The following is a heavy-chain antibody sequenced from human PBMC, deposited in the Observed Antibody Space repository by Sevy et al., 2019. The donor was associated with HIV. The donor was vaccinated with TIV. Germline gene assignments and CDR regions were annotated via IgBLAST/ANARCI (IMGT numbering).Heavy chain of an antibody. CDR3: ARDPGRRVWFGELWQGYYYGMDV. CDR2: IYYSGST. J-gene: IGHJ6*02. Sequence: SETLSLTCTVSGGSISSYYWSWIRQPPGKGLEWIGYIYYSGSTNYNPSLKGRVTISVDTSKNQFSLKLSSVTAADTAVYYCARDPGRRVWFGELWQGYYYGMDVWGQGTTVTVSS. V-gene: IGHV4-59*13. D-gene: IGHD3-10*01. CDR1: GGSISSYY.